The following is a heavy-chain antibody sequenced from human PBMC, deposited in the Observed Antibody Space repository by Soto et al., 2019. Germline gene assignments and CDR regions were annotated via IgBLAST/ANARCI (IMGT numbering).Heavy chain of an antibody. V-gene: IGHV1-18*01. D-gene: IGHD2-15*01. J-gene: IGHJ6*02. CDR2: ISAYNGNT. CDR3: ARGLLRLYYYGMDV. CDR1: GYNLSRYW. Sequence: GAPMKVSLKGSGYNLSRYWISWVRQGPGQGLEWMGWISAYNGNTNYAQKLQGRVTMTTDTSTSTAYMELRSLRSDDTAVYYCARGLLRLYYYGMDVWGQGTTVTVSS.